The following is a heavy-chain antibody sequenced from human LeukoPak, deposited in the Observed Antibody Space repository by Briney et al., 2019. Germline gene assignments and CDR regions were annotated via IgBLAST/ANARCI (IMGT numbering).Heavy chain of an antibody. Sequence: GGSLRLSCAASGFTFSTSWMNWVRQTPGKGREWVASIKEDGSEKYYLDSVEGRFTISRGNIKNSLYLQMNSLRDEDTAVYYCATLWAYTSWGGDYWGQGTLVTVSS. J-gene: IGHJ4*02. CDR2: IKEDGSEK. D-gene: IGHD7-27*01. CDR1: GFTFSTSW. V-gene: IGHV3-7*01. CDR3: ATLWAYTSWGGDY.